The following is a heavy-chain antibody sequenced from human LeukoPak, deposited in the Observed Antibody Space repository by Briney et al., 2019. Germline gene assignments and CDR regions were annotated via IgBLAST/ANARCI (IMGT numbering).Heavy chain of an antibody. CDR1: GGSISSGDYY. V-gene: IGHV4-30-4*08. CDR3: TTGPYCTNGVCYGHNWFDP. Sequence: SETLSLTCTVSGGSISSGDYYWSWIRQPPGKGLEWIGYIYYSGGTYYNPSLKSRVTISVDTSKNQFSLKLSSVTAADTAVYYCTTGPYCTNGVCYGHNWFDPWGQGTLVTVSS. CDR2: IYYSGGT. D-gene: IGHD2-8*01. J-gene: IGHJ5*02.